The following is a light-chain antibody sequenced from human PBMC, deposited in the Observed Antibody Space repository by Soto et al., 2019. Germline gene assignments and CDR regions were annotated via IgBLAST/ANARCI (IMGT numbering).Light chain of an antibody. V-gene: IGKV3-15*01. CDR3: QQYNNWPQT. CDR2: DTS. J-gene: IGKJ1*01. CDR1: QSVSIH. Sequence: EIVMTQSPATLSVSPGERATLYCRASQSVSIHLAWYQQKPGQAPRLLIYDTSTRATGIPARFSGSGSGTEFTLTISSLQSEDFAVYYCQQYNNWPQTFGQGTKVDIK.